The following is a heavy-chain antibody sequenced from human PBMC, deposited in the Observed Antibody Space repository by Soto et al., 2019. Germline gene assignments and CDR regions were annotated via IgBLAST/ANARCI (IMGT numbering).Heavy chain of an antibody. Sequence: QVQLVESGGGLVKPGGSLRLSCAASGFTFSDSYMSWIRQAPGKGLEWVPYISSSSSYTNYADSVKGRFTISRDNAKNSLCLQVNSLGAEDTAVYYCASVVQAAPRNWFYPWGQGTLVTVSS. V-gene: IGHV3-11*06. CDR2: ISSSSSYT. CDR3: ASVVQAAPRNWFYP. D-gene: IGHD2-2*01. CDR1: GFTFSDSY. J-gene: IGHJ5*02.